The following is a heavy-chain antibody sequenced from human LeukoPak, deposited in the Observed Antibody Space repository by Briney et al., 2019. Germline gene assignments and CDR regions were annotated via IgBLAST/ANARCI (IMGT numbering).Heavy chain of an antibody. V-gene: IGHV5-51*01. CDR3: ARQEYSSNSYMDV. J-gene: IGHJ6*03. CDR1: GYSFTSYW. Sequence: GESLKISCKGSGYSFTSYWIGWVRPMPGKGLGWMGIIYPGDSDTRYSPSFQGQVTISADKSISTAYLQWSSLKASDTAMYYCARQEYSSNSYMDVWGKGTTVTVSS. CDR2: IYPGDSDT. D-gene: IGHD6-6*01.